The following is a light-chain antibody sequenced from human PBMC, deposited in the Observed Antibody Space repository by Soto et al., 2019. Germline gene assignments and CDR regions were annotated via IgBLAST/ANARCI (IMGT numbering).Light chain of an antibody. CDR1: QSSSSW. V-gene: IGKV1-5*01. CDR3: QQYNNYWT. Sequence: IRMRQSASTLSASVGARVTITFRASQSSSSWLAWYQQKPGKAPKLLIYDASSLESGVPSRFSGSGSATEFTLTISSLQPDDFATYYCQQYNNYWTFGQGTKVDIK. J-gene: IGKJ1*01. CDR2: DAS.